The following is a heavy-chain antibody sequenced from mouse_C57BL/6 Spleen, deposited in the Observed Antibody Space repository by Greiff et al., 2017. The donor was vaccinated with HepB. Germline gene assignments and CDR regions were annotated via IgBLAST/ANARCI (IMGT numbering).Heavy chain of an antibody. CDR2: IRLKSDNYAT. CDR3: TDLNCDDY. J-gene: IGHJ2*01. Sequence: EVKLVESGGGLVQPGGSMKLSCVASGFTFSNYWMNWVRQSPEKGLEWVAQIRLKSDNYATHYAESVKGRFTISRDDSKRSVYLQMNNLRDEDAGIYYCTDLNCDDYWGQGTTLTVSS. D-gene: IGHD4-1*01. V-gene: IGHV6-3*01. CDR1: GFTFSNYW.